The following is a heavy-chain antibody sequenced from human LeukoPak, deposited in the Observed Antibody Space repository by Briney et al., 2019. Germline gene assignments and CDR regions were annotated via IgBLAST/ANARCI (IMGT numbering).Heavy chain of an antibody. V-gene: IGHV3-23*01. Sequence: GGSLRLSCAASGFTFSSYAMSWVRQAPGKGLEWVSAISGSGGSTYYADSAKGRFTISRDNSKNTLYLQMNSLRAEDTAVYYCAKNREYGDRLRYFDYWGQGTLVTVSS. J-gene: IGHJ4*02. CDR2: ISGSGGST. CDR1: GFTFSSYA. CDR3: AKNREYGDRLRYFDY. D-gene: IGHD4-17*01.